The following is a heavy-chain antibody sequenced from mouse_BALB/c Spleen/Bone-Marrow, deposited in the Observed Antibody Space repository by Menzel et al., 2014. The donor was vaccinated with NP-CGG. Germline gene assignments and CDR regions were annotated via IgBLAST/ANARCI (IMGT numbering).Heavy chain of an antibody. CDR3: ARYLHYYGSSYGYFDV. CDR1: GYTFTSYW. Sequence: VQLQQSGAELVKPGASVKLSCKASGYTFTSYWMHWVKQRPGQGLEWIGEINPSNGRTNYNEKFKSKATLTVGKSSSTAYMQLSSLTSEDSAVYYCARYLHYYGSSYGYFDVWGAGTTVTVSS. J-gene: IGHJ1*01. D-gene: IGHD1-1*01. CDR2: INPSNGRT. V-gene: IGHV1S81*02.